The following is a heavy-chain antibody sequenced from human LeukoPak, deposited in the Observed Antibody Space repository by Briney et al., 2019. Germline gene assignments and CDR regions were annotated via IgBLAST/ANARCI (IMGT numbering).Heavy chain of an antibody. D-gene: IGHD3-22*01. CDR1: GFIFDNYG. J-gene: IGHJ4*02. V-gene: IGHV3-23*01. Sequence: GGSLRLSCAASGFIFDNYGLVWVRQAPGKGLEWVSAISNDGGGTTYADFVKGRFSVSRDNSKNTLFLQMNSLRAEDTALYYCAKGSSGYFFDLWGQGTLVTVSS. CDR3: AKGSSGYFFDL. CDR2: ISNDGGGT.